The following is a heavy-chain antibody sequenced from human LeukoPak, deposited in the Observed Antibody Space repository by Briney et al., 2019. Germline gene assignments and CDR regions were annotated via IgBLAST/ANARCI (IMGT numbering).Heavy chain of an antibody. D-gene: IGHD6-13*01. CDR2: ISGSGGST. J-gene: IGHJ4*02. CDR3: AKRLFPGIAAAEGFDY. CDR1: GFTFSSYA. V-gene: IGHV3-23*01. Sequence: PGGSLRLSCAASGFTFSSYAMSWVRQAPGKGLEWVSAISGSGGSTYYADSVKGRFTIPRDNSKNTLYLQMNSLRAEDTAVYYCAKRLFPGIAAAEGFDYWGQGTLVTVSS.